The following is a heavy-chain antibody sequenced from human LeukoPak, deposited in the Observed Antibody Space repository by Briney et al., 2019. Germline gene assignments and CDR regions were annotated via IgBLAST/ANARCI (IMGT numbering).Heavy chain of an antibody. CDR2: ITTSSSDM. Sequence: GGSLRLSCAASGFTFSVYSMNWVRQAPGKGLEWVSSITTSSSDMYYADSVKGRFTISRDNAKNSLFLQMNSLRAEDTAVYYCAREILEPGKTHEYWGQGTLVTVSS. CDR3: AREILEPGKTHEY. CDR1: GFTFSVYS. J-gene: IGHJ4*02. D-gene: IGHD1-1*01. V-gene: IGHV3-21*01.